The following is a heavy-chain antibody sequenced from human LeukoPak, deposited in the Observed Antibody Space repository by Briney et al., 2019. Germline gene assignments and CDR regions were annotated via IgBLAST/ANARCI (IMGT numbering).Heavy chain of an antibody. D-gene: IGHD6-19*01. V-gene: IGHV4-34*01. CDR2: INHSGST. Sequence: SETLSLTCAVYGGSFSGYYWSWIRQPPGKGLEWIGGINHSGSTNYNPSLKSRVTISVDTSKNQFSLKLSSVTAADTAVYYCARLTVADPFDYWGQGTLVTVSS. J-gene: IGHJ4*02. CDR1: GGSFSGYY. CDR3: ARLTVADPFDY.